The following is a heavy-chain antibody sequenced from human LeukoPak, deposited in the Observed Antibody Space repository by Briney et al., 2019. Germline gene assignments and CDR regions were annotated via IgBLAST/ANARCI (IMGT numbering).Heavy chain of an antibody. D-gene: IGHD3-22*01. CDR1: GSSFTFYY. CDR2: INPNSGAT. CDR3: ARDQNYLDSTAYYGMDC. J-gene: IGHJ4*02. Sequence: ASVTVSFTSSGSSFTFYYIHWVRQAPGQGLEWMGWINPNSGATNYAQNFQGTVTLTRDTSTTTAYIQLSRLRSDDTAVYYCARDQNYLDSTAYYGMDCWGQGTLGTVSS. V-gene: IGHV1-2*02.